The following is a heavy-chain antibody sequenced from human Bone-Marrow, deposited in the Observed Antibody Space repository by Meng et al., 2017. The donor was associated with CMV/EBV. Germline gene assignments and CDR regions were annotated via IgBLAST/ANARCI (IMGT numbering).Heavy chain of an antibody. V-gene: IGHV3-23*01. J-gene: IGHJ4*02. D-gene: IGHD2/OR15-2a*01. CDR1: GFTFSRYA. Sequence: GGSLRLSCAASGFTFSRYAMSWVRQAPGKGLEWVSAITGSGGSTYYADSVKGRFTISRDNSKNSLYLQMNSLRAEDTAVYYCARDFSSVLNYIDFWGQGTLVTVSS. CDR3: ARDFSSVLNYIDF. CDR2: ITGSGGST.